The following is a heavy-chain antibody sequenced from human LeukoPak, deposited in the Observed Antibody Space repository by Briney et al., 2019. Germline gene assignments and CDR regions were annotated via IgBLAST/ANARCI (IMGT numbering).Heavy chain of an antibody. Sequence: SVKVSCDASGGTFSNYAINWVRQAPGQGLEWMGGIIPIFGTANYAQKFQGRVTITADESTSTAYMELSSLRSEDTAVYYCARAVIPGAITHYMDVWGKGTTVTVSS. CDR3: ARAVIPGAITHYMDV. V-gene: IGHV1-69*13. CDR1: GGTFSNYA. CDR2: IIPIFGTA. D-gene: IGHD2-2*01. J-gene: IGHJ6*03.